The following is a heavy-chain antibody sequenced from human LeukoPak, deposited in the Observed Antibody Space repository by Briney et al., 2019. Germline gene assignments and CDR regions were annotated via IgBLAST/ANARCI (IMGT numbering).Heavy chain of an antibody. CDR2: ISSSSSNI. CDR3: VTSSSSWYLSIDY. D-gene: IGHD6-13*01. CDR1: GFTFSSYS. J-gene: IGHJ4*02. V-gene: IGHV3-48*01. Sequence: GGSLRLSCAASGFTFSSYSMNWVRQAPGKGLEWVSYISSSSSNIYYADSVKGRFTISRDNAKNSLYLQMNSLRAEDTAVYYCVTSSSSWYLSIDYWGQGTLVTVSS.